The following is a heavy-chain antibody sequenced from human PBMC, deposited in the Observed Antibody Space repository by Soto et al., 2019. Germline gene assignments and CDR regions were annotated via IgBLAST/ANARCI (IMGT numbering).Heavy chain of an antibody. D-gene: IGHD3-22*01. CDR2: ISGHNGNT. J-gene: IGHJ4*02. CDR1: GYSFTSYG. CDR3: AXHRFNYYDDTVYYYFDY. V-gene: IGHV1-18*04. Sequence: GAAVKVSCKASGYSFTSYGISWVRQAPGQGPEWMGWISGHNGNTNHPQSLQGRVTMTTDTSRNTAYMELRSLRSDDTAVYYCAXHRFNYYDDTVYYYFDYWGQGTLVTVSS.